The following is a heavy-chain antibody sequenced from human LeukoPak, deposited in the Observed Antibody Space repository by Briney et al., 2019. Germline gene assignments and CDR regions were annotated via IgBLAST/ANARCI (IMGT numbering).Heavy chain of an antibody. D-gene: IGHD6-6*01. CDR3: ARGQPSSSSETTGYYFDY. Sequence: SETLSLTCAVYGGSFSGYYWSWIRQPPGKGLEWIGEINHSGSTNYNPSLKSRVTISVDTSKNQFSLKLSSVTAADTAVYYCARGQPSSSSETTGYYFDYWGQGTLVTVSS. CDR2: INHSGST. J-gene: IGHJ4*02. V-gene: IGHV4-34*01. CDR1: GGSFSGYY.